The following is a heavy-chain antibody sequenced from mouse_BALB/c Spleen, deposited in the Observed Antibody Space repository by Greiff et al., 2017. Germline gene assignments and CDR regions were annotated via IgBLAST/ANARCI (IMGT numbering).Heavy chain of an antibody. J-gene: IGHJ4*01. Sequence: EVQGVESGGDLVKPGGSLKLSCAASGFTFSSYGMSWVRQTPDKRLEWVATISSGGSYTYYPDSVKGRFTISRDNAKNTLYLQMSSLKSEDTAMYYCARSTTATTYAMDYWGQGTSVTVSS. D-gene: IGHD1-2*01. V-gene: IGHV5-6*01. CDR3: ARSTTATTYAMDY. CDR2: ISSGGSYT. CDR1: GFTFSSYG.